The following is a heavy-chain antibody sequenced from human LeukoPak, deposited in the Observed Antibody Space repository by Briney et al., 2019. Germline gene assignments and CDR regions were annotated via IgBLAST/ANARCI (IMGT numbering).Heavy chain of an antibody. J-gene: IGHJ5*02. Sequence: SGTLSLTCAVSGGSISSSNWWSWVRQPPGKGLEWIGEIYHSGSTNYNPSLKSRVTISVDKSKNQFSLKLSSVTAADTAVYYCARVDYDYVWGSSQGFDPWGQGTLVTVSS. V-gene: IGHV4-4*02. CDR3: ARVDYDYVWGSSQGFDP. D-gene: IGHD3-16*01. CDR2: IYHSGST. CDR1: GGSISSSNW.